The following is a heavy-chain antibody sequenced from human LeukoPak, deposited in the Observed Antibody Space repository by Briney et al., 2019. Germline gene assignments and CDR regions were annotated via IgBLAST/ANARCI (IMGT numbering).Heavy chain of an antibody. J-gene: IGHJ4*02. CDR2: IYYSGST. D-gene: IGHD6-19*01. CDR1: GFTVSSNY. Sequence: TGGSLRLSCAASGFTVSSNYMSWVRQAPGKGLEWIGYIYYSGSTNYNPSLKSRVTISVDTSKNQFSLKLSSVTAADTAVYYCARVDYSSGWFGLFDYWGQGTLVTVSS. CDR3: ARVDYSSGWFGLFDY. V-gene: IGHV4-59*02.